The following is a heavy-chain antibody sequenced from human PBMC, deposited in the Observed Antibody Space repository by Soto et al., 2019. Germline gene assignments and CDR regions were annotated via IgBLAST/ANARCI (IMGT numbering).Heavy chain of an antibody. CDR2: INHRGST. J-gene: IGHJ4*02. V-gene: IGHV4-34*01. CDR3: ARGGESGYIY. CDR1: GGSFSGYY. D-gene: IGHD5-12*01. Sequence: QVQLQQWGAGLLKPSETLSLTCAVYGGSFSGYYWSWVRQPPGKGLEWIGEINHRGSTNYNPSLKSRVTISVDRSKNQFSLKLSSVTAADTAVYYCARGGESGYIYWGQGTLVTVSS.